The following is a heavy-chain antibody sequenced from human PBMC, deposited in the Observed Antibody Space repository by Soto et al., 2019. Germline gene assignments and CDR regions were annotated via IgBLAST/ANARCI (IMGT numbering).Heavy chain of an antibody. CDR2: ISWNSGDK. J-gene: IGHJ2*01. CDR3: VKKSCSHTRCYTGWFFDL. V-gene: IGHV3-9*01. D-gene: IGHD2-15*01. CDR1: GFIFEDYD. Sequence: QTGGSLRLSCEASGFIFEDYDMHWVRQPPGKGLQWVSGISWNSGDKDYADSVKGRFTISRDNVKNSLDLQMSSLRVEDTATYYCVKKSCSHTRCYTGWFFDLWGRGTLVTVSS.